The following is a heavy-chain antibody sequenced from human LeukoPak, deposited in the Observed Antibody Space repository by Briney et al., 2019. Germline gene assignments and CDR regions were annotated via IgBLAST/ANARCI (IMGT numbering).Heavy chain of an antibody. CDR3: ARDLGSSRGY. D-gene: IGHD7-27*01. CDR1: GYTSTGYF. V-gene: IGHV1-2*02. CDR2: INPNSGGT. J-gene: IGHJ4*02. Sequence: ASVRVSCTASGYTSTGYFMHWVRPAPGQGIEWMGWINPNSGGTNYAQKFQGRVTMTRDTSISTAYMELSRLRSDDTAVYYCARDLGSSRGYWGQGTLVTVSS.